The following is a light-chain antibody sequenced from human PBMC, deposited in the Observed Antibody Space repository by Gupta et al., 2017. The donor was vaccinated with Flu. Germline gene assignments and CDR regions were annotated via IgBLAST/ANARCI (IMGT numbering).Light chain of an antibody. J-gene: IGLJ1*01. CDR1: SSNIGSNY. CDR2: RNN. CDR3: AAWDDSLSAL. V-gene: IGLV1-47*01. Sequence: QRVTISCSGSSSNIGSNYVYWYQQLPGTAPKLLIYRNNQRPSGVPDRFSGSKSGTSASLAISGLRSEDEADYYCAAWDDSLSALFGTGTKVTVL.